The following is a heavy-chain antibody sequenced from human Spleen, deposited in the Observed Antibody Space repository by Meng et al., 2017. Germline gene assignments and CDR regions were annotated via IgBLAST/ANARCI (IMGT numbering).Heavy chain of an antibody. J-gene: IGHJ4*02. CDR1: GGSFGDYD. V-gene: IGHV4-34*01. CDR3: ARGPTTMAHDFDY. CDR2: INHSGST. Sequence: VQLQQWGAGLLKPSETLSLTCVVSGGSFGDYDWSWFRQPPGKGLEWIGEINHSGSTNYNPSLESRATISVDTSQNNLSLKLSSVTAADSAVYYCARGPTTMAHDFDYWGQGTLVTVSS. D-gene: IGHD4-11*01.